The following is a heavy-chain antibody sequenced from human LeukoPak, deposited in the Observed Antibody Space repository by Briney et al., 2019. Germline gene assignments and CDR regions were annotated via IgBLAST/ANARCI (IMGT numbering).Heavy chain of an antibody. CDR3: ARDSPPYSGSYYNGMDV. V-gene: IGHV4-61*01. CDR1: GGSVSSGSYY. Sequence: SETLSLTCTASGGSVSSGSYYWSWIRQPPGKGLEWIGYIYYSGSTNYNPSLKSRVTISVDTSKNQFSLKLSSVTAADTAVYYCARDSPPYSGSYYNGMDVWGQGTTVTVSS. J-gene: IGHJ6*02. D-gene: IGHD1-26*01. CDR2: IYYSGST.